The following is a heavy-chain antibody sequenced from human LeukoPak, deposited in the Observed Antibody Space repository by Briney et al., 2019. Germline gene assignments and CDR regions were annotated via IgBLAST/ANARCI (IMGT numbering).Heavy chain of an antibody. V-gene: IGHV4-34*01. CDR3: ARRRWGYGSGSYDY. CDR2: INHSGST. J-gene: IGHJ4*02. D-gene: IGHD3-10*01. Sequence: SWIRQSPGKGLEWIGEINHSGSTTNYNPSLKNRVTISVDTSKKQFSLKLSSVTAADTAVYYCARRRWGYGSGSYDYWGQGTLVTVSS.